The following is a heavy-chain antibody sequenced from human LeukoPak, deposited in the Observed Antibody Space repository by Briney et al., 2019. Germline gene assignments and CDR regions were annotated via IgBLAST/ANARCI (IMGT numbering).Heavy chain of an antibody. Sequence: PGGSLRLSCAASGFYVNTYEMHWVRQAPGKGLEWVSYINGGGYTMNYAASVWGRFTISRDDALNSVHLQMNSLRDEDTAVYYCVRGRLLRSTKYFDYWGQGALVTVSS. CDR3: VRGRLLRSTKYFDY. D-gene: IGHD2-15*01. V-gene: IGHV3-48*03. CDR1: GFYVNTYE. J-gene: IGHJ4*02. CDR2: INGGGYTM.